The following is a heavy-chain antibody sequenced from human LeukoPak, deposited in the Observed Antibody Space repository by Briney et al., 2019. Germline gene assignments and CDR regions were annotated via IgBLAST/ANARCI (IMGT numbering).Heavy chain of an antibody. CDR3: ASHRHNGGHHF. V-gene: IGHV4-39*01. Sequence: SETLSLTCTVSGGSICSSSYYCGWVRQPPGKWLEWIGSIYYTGSAYYNSALNNRLTISVDTSKSQFSLNLASVTAADTAVYYCASHRHNGGHHFWGQGTLVTVSS. J-gene: IGHJ4*02. D-gene: IGHD3-16*01. CDR2: IYYTGSA. CDR1: GGSICSSSYY.